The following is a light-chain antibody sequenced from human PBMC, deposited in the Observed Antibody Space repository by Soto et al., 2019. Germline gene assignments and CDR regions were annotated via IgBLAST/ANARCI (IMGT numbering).Light chain of an antibody. V-gene: IGKV3-20*01. CDR2: GAS. CDR1: QRVSSGY. Sequence: PVERATLSCRASQRVSSGYLAWYQQKPGQAPRLLIYGASNRATDIPDRFSGRGSGTDFTLTISRLEPEDFAVYYCQQYGSSSWTFGQGTKVDIK. CDR3: QQYGSSSWT. J-gene: IGKJ1*01.